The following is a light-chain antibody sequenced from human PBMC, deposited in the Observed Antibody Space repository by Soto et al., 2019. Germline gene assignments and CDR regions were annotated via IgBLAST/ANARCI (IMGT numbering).Light chain of an antibody. CDR1: SSNIGGNS. CDR3: LQDYDYPRT. V-gene: IGKV1-6*01. CDR2: AAS. Sequence: SVSAAPGQKVTISCSGSSSNIGGNSVSWFQQRPGNAPTLLISAASRLQSGVPSRFSGRGSGTDFTLTISSLQPEDFATYYCLQDYDYPRTFGQGTKVDIK. J-gene: IGKJ1*01.